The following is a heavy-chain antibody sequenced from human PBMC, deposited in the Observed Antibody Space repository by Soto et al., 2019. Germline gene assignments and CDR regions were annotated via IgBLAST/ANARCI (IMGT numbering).Heavy chain of an antibody. J-gene: IGHJ5*02. CDR3: ARAGINWFDT. CDR2: INPSGGST. Sequence: QVQLVQSGAEVKNPGASVKVSCKASGYIFTSYHMHWVRQAPGQGLEWMGIINPSGGSTDYAQKFQGRVTRTSDTSTSTVYMELSTLRSDDTAVYYCARAGINWFDTWGQGTLVIVSS. CDR1: GYIFTSYH. D-gene: IGHD1-20*01. V-gene: IGHV1-46*01.